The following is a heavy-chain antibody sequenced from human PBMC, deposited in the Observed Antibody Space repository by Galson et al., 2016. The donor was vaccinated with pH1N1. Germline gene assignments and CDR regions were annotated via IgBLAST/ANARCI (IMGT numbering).Heavy chain of an antibody. Sequence: ETLSLTCIVSGVSIGSSNFYWGWIRQPPGKGLEWVANINEDGTGKYYVDSVKGRFTISRDNAKNSLYLQMNSLRAEDTAVYYCARAVGHYSGWGQGTLVTVSS. V-gene: IGHV3-7*04. CDR1: GVSIGSSN. D-gene: IGHD3-10*01. CDR3: ARAVGHYSG. CDR2: INEDGTGK. J-gene: IGHJ4*02.